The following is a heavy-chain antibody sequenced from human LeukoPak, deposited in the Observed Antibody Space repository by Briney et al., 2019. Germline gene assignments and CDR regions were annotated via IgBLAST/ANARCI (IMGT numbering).Heavy chain of an antibody. CDR2: IYHSGST. V-gene: IGHV4-38-2*02. Sequence: PSETLSLTCTVSGYSISSGYYWGWIRQPPGKGLEWIGSIYHSGSTCYNPSLKSRVTISVDTSKNQFSLKLSSVTAADTAVYYCARDLQQLGPYYYYYMDVWGKGTTVTVSS. CDR3: ARDLQQLGPYYYYYMDV. D-gene: IGHD6-13*01. J-gene: IGHJ6*03. CDR1: GYSISSGYY.